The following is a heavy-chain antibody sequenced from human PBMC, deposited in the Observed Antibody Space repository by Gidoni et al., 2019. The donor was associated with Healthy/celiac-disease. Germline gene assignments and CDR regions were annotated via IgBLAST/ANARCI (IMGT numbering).Heavy chain of an antibody. CDR2: IYSGGST. CDR3: ARGGEVGATTSEEYNWFDP. J-gene: IGHJ5*02. CDR1: GFTVSSNY. Sequence: EVQLVESGGGLVQPGGTLRLSCSASGFTVSSNYMSWVRQAPGKGLEWVSVIYSGGSTYYADSVKGRFTISRHNSKNTLYLQMNSLRAEDTAVYYCARGGEVGATTSEEYNWFDPWGQGTLVTVSS. V-gene: IGHV3-53*04. D-gene: IGHD1-26*01.